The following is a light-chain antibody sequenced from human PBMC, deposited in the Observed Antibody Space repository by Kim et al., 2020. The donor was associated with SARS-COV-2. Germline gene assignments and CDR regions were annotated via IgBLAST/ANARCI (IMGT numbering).Light chain of an antibody. J-gene: IGLJ1*01. CDR3: QAWDSSTDYV. V-gene: IGLV3-1*01. Sequence: VSPGQTASITCSGDKLGDKYACWYQQKPGQSPVLVIYQDSKRPSGIPERFSGSNSGNTATLTMSGTQAMDEADYYCQAWDSSTDYVFGTGTKVTVL. CDR1: KLGDKY. CDR2: QDS.